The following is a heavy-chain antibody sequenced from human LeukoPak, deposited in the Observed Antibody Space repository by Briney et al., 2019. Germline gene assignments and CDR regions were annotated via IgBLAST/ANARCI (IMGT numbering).Heavy chain of an antibody. D-gene: IGHD5-18*01. V-gene: IGHV3-30*18. Sequence: PGGSLRLSCEASGFTFKDYGMHWVRQAPGKGVEWLAVISYGGDNRYFADSVKGRFTISRDNSKNTLYLQMNSLRPEDTAVYYCAKASVDTAVGGYFDYWGQGTLVTVSS. CDR3: AKASVDTAVGGYFDY. CDR2: ISYGGDNR. J-gene: IGHJ4*02. CDR1: GFTFKDYG.